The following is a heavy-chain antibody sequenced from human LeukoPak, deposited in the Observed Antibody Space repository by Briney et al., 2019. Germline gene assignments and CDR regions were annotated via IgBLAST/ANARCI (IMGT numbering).Heavy chain of an antibody. CDR3: ARQYAGPDALDI. J-gene: IGHJ3*02. Sequence: SETLSLTCTVSGGSISSYYWSWIRQPPGKGLEWIGYIYYSGSTNYNPSLKSRVTISVDTCKNQFSLKLSAVTAADTAVYYCARQYAGPDALDIWGQGTRVTVSS. D-gene: IGHD2-8*01. CDR2: IYYSGST. CDR1: GGSISSYY. V-gene: IGHV4-59*01.